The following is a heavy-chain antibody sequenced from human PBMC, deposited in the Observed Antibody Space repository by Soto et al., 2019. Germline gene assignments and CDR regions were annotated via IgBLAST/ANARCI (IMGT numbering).Heavy chain of an antibody. V-gene: IGHV3-21*01. D-gene: IGHD6-13*01. CDR3: ARVLPGIAAARGAFDI. CDR2: ISSSSSYI. Sequence: KPGGSLRLCGAASVFTFRSYSMNWVRQGPGKGLEWVSSISSSSSYIYYADSVKGRFTISRDNAKNSLYLQMNSLRAEDTAVYYCARVLPGIAAARGAFDIWGQGTMVTVSS. CDR1: VFTFRSYS. J-gene: IGHJ3*02.